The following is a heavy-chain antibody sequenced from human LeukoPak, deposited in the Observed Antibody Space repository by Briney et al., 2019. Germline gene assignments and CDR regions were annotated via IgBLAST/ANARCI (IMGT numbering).Heavy chain of an antibody. Sequence: GGSLRLSCAASGFTFSSYSMNWVRQAPGKGLEWVSYISSSSSTIYYADSVKGRFTISRDNAKNSLYLQMNSLRAEDTAVYYCARDRLGYCSGGSCFFDYWGQGTLATVSS. V-gene: IGHV3-48*01. CDR3: ARDRLGYCSGGSCFFDY. J-gene: IGHJ4*02. CDR2: ISSSSSTI. D-gene: IGHD2-15*01. CDR1: GFTFSSYS.